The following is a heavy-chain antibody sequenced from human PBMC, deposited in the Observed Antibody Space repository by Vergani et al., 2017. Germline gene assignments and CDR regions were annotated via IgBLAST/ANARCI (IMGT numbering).Heavy chain of an antibody. J-gene: IGHJ6*02. CDR2: LSASDRRT. D-gene: IGHD2-21*01. V-gene: IGHV3-23*01. Sequence: EVQLLESGGDLVQPGGSLRLSCAASGFTFIMHAMSWVRQAPGKGLEWVSTLSASDRRTHYADSVKGRFTISRDNSKNTLYLQMNSLRAEDTAVYYCAKSFGVVVAYYYYGMDVWGQGTTVTVSS. CDR1: GFTFIMHA. CDR3: AKSFGVVVAYYYYGMDV.